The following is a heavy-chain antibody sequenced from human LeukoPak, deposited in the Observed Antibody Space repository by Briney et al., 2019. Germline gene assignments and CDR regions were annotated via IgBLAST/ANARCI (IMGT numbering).Heavy chain of an antibody. J-gene: IGHJ4*02. CDR1: EFTISNYA. Sequence: GGSLRLSCAASEFTISNYAMNWVRQAPGKGLEWVSSISGGGGSTYYADSVKGRFTISRDNSNSTLYLQMNSLRAEDTAVYYCARDKSTSCYYFDYWGQGTLVTVSS. CDR3: ARDKSTSCYYFDY. D-gene: IGHD2-2*01. V-gene: IGHV3-23*01. CDR2: ISGGGGST.